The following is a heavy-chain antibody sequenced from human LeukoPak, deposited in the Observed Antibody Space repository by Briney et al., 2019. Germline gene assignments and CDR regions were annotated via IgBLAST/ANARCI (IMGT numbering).Heavy chain of an antibody. J-gene: IGHJ3*02. CDR3: AMPLIKVVAFDS. D-gene: IGHD2-15*01. CDR1: GGTFSSYA. Sequence: SVKVSCKASGGTFSSYAIRWVRQAPAQGLEWMGRIIPILGIANYEQKFQGRVTMTDDPSTDTAYTEVSSLSSGGTAVYYFAMPLIKVVAFDSWGEGRMVTV. CDR2: IIPILGIA. V-gene: IGHV1-69*04.